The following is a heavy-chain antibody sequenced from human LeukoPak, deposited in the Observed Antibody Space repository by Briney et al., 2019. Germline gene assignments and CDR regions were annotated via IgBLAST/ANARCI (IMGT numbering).Heavy chain of an antibody. D-gene: IGHD3-10*01. J-gene: IGHJ4*02. CDR2: IYYSGTT. CDR1: GGSISTYY. V-gene: IGHV4-59*12. CDR3: ARITSAFCDQ. Sequence: SETLSLTCTVSGGSISTYYWSWIRQPPGKGLEWIGSIYYSGTTYYNPSLKGRVTISLDTSKNQFSLKLSSVTAADTAVYYCARITSAFCDQWGQGILVTVPS.